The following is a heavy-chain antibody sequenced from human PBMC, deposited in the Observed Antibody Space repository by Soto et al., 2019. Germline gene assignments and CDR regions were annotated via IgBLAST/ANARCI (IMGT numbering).Heavy chain of an antibody. CDR1: GYTFTGYY. D-gene: IGHD3-9*01. CDR3: ARRNILTGYLDY. V-gene: IGHV1-18*04. Sequence: ASVKFSCKASGYTFTGYYMHWVRQAPGQGLEWMGWISAYNGNTNYAQKLQGRVTMTTDTSTSTAYMELRSLRSDDTAVYYCARRNILTGYLDYWGQGTLVTVSS. CDR2: ISAYNGNT. J-gene: IGHJ4*02.